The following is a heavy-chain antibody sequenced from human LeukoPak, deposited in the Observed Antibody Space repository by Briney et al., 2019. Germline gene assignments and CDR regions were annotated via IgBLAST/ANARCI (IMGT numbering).Heavy chain of an antibody. D-gene: IGHD2-15*01. CDR1: GFTFSSYE. CDR3: AGGPVVVVARDY. Sequence: GGSLRLSCAASGFTFSSYEMNWVRQAPGKGLEWVSYISSSGSTIYYADSVKGRFTISRDNAKNSLYLQMNSLRAEDTAVYYCAGGPVVVVARDYWGQGTLVTVSS. V-gene: IGHV3-48*03. J-gene: IGHJ4*02. CDR2: ISSSGSTI.